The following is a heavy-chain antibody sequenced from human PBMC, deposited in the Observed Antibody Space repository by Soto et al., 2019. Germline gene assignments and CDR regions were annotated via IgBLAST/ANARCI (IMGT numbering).Heavy chain of an antibody. Sequence: QVQLVQSGAEVKKPGASVKVSCKASGYTFPSYYMHWGRQAPGQGLEWMGIIHPSGSSTRYAQKCQGRVTMTRDTSTSTGYMELSSLRSDDTAVYYCARVWAHDYESSCPIDYWGQGTLVTFSA. CDR3: ARVWAHDYESSCPIDY. V-gene: IGHV1-46*01. D-gene: IGHD3-22*01. CDR2: IHPSGSST. J-gene: IGHJ4*02. CDR1: GYTFPSYY.